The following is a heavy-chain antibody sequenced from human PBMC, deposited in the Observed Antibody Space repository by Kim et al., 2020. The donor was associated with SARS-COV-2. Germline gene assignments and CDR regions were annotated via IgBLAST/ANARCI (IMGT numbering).Heavy chain of an antibody. V-gene: IGHV3-74*01. CDR1: GFTFSSYW. CDR3: ARWDYYYGMDV. J-gene: IGHJ6*02. Sequence: GGSLRLSCAASGFTFSSYWMHWVRQAPGKGLVWVSRINSDGSSTSYADSVKGRFTISRDNAKNTLYLQMNSLRAEDTAVYYCARWDYYYGMDVWGQGTTVTVSS. CDR2: INSDGSST.